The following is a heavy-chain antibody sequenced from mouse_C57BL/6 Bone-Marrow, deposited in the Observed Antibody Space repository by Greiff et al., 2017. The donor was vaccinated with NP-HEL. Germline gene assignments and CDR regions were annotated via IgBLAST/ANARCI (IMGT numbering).Heavy chain of an antibody. J-gene: IGHJ2*01. Sequence: QVQLQQPGAELVMPGASVKLSCKASGYTFTSYWMHWVKQRPGQGLEWIGEIDPSDSYTNYNQKFKGKSTLTVDKSSSTAYMQLSSLTSEDSAVYYCARMEAGTGYFDYWGQGTTLTVSS. CDR1: GYTFTSYW. CDR3: ARMEAGTGYFDY. CDR2: IDPSDSYT. D-gene: IGHD4-1*01. V-gene: IGHV1-69*01.